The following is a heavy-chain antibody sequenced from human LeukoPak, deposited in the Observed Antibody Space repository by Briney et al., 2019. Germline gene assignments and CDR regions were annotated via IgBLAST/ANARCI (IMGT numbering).Heavy chain of an antibody. V-gene: IGHV3-23*01. Sequence: GGSLRLSCAASGFTFSSYAMSWVRQAPEKGLEWVSAISGSGGSTYYADSVKGRFTISRDNSKNTLYLQMNSLRAEDTAVYYCAKVMEDIVVVVAAEFDYWGQGTLVTVSS. CDR1: GFTFSSYA. J-gene: IGHJ4*02. CDR3: AKVMEDIVVVVAAEFDY. D-gene: IGHD2-15*01. CDR2: ISGSGGST.